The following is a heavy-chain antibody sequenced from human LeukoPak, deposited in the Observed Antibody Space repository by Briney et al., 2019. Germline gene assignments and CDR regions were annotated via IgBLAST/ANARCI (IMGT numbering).Heavy chain of an antibody. CDR3: AREGNPFGVVTPDAFDI. J-gene: IGHJ3*02. CDR2: IHSGDSTT. D-gene: IGHD3-3*01. CDR1: GFTFRSHS. Sequence: GGSLRLSCAASGFTFRSHSMNWVRQAPGKGLEWISYIHSGDSTTYYADSVKGRFTISRDNAKNSLYLQMNSLRAEDTAVYYCAREGNPFGVVTPDAFDIWGQGTMVTVSS. V-gene: IGHV3-48*04.